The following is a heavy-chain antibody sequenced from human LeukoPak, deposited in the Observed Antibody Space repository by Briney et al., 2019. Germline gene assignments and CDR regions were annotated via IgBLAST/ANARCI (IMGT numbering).Heavy chain of an antibody. CDR1: GGFISGYY. J-gene: IGHJ4*02. CDR2: IFYTGDT. V-gene: IGHV4-59*12. CDR3: ARDRGPRIAAAGTFDY. D-gene: IGHD6-13*01. Sequence: SETLSLTCTVPGGFISGYYWNWIRQSPGKGLEWIGYIFYTGDTDYNPSLKSRVTMSVDTSKNQFSLKLSSVTAADTAVYYCARDRGPRIAAAGTFDYWGQGTLVTVSS.